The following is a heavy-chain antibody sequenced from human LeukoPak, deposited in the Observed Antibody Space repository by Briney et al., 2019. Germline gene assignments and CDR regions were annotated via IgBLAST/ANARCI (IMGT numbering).Heavy chain of an antibody. D-gene: IGHD3-10*01. CDR3: ARAPYGSATNNYYMDV. J-gene: IGHJ6*03. Sequence: SETLSLTCTVSGGSISSYHWSWIRQPPGKGLEWIGFFYYSGSTNYNPSLKSRVTISVDTSKNQFSLKLSSVTAADTAVYYCARAPYGSATNNYYMDVWGKETTVTVS. V-gene: IGHV4-59*01. CDR1: GGSISSYH. CDR2: FYYSGST.